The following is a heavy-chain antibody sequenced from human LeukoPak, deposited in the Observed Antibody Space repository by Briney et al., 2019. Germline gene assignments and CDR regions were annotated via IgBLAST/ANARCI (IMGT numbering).Heavy chain of an antibody. CDR1: GFIFSSYA. Sequence: GGSLRLSCAASGFIFSSYAMSWVRQAPGKGLEWVSAISGSGGSTYYADSVKGRFTISRDNSKNTLYLQMNSLRAEDTAVYYCASTFDGDYVSAHYFDYWGQGTLVTVSS. J-gene: IGHJ4*02. CDR3: ASTFDGDYVSAHYFDY. D-gene: IGHD4-17*01. CDR2: ISGSGGST. V-gene: IGHV3-23*01.